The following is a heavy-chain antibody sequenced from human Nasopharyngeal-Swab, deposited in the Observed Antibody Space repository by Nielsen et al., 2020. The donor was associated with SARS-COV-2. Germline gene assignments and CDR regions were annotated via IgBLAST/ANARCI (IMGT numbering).Heavy chain of an antibody. V-gene: IGHV3-33*08. Sequence: GESLKISCAASGFNFNNFVMHWVRQAPGKGLEWLAVIWYDGSNKYYADSVKGRFTISRDNSKNTLYLQMNSLRAEDTAVYYCARDHGGYYYYFDYWGQGTLVTVSS. CDR1: GFNFNNFV. CDR3: ARDHGGYYYYFDY. CDR2: IWYDGSNK. D-gene: IGHD3-22*01. J-gene: IGHJ4*02.